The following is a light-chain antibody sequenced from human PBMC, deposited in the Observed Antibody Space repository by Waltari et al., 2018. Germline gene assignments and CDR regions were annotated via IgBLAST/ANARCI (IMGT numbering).Light chain of an antibody. CDR3: QQYHSTPLT. V-gene: IGKV4-1*01. CDR1: QSVLYSSNNKNY. J-gene: IGKJ4*01. Sequence: DIVMTQSPDLLSVSLGERATINCKSSQSVLYSSNNKNYLAWYQQKPGQPPKLLMYWASTRESGVPDRFSDSGSGTDFTLTISSLQAEDVAVYFCQQYHSTPLTFGGGTKVEI. CDR2: WAS.